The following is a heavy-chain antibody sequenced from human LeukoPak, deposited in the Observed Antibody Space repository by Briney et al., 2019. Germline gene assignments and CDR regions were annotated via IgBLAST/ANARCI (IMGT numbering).Heavy chain of an antibody. CDR2: ISGSGGST. D-gene: IGHD2-2*01. V-gene: IGHV3-23*01. CDR3: AKVLVRVVVAAREFDY. J-gene: IGHJ4*02. CDR1: GFTFSSYA. Sequence: GGSLRLSCAASGFTFSSYAMSWVRQAPGKGLEWVSAISGSGGSTYYTDSVKGRFTISRDNSKNTLYLQMNSLRAEDTAVYYCAKVLVRVVVAAREFDYWGQGTLVTVSS.